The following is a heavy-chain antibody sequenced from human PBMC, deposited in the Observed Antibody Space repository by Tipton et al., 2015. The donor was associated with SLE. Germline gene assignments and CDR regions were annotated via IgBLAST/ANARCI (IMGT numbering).Heavy chain of an antibody. J-gene: IGHJ4*02. V-gene: IGHV4-34*01. Sequence: TLSLTCAVYGGSFSGYYWSWIRQPPGKGLEWIGEINHSGSTNYNPSLKSRVTMSVDTSKNQFSLKLSSVTAADTAVYYCARHHPPFDYWGQGTLVTVSS. CDR3: ARHHPPFDY. D-gene: IGHD1-14*01. CDR2: INHSGST. CDR1: GGSFSGYY.